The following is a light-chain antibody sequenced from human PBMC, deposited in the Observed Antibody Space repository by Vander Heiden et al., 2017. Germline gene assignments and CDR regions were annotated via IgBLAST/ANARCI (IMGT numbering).Light chain of an antibody. Sequence: AVQMTQSPSSLSASVGDSVSISCRASQGIRKDLGWYQQKPGQAPKVLIYGASTLHSGVPSRFGGSGSGTDFVLTISGLQPEDSATYFCLQDYSYPRTFGQGTKVEIK. CDR3: LQDYSYPRT. CDR2: GAS. V-gene: IGKV1-6*01. CDR1: QGIRKD. J-gene: IGKJ1*01.